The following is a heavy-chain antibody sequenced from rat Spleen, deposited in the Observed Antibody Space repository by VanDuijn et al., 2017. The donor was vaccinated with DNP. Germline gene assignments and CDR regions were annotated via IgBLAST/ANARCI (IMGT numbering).Heavy chain of an antibody. D-gene: IGHD1-11*01. Sequence: EVQLVESGGGLVQPGRSMKLSCAASGFPFSSFPMAWVRQAPARGLEWVASISHNGGYTYYRDSVKGRFTISRDISKSTLYLQMNSLRSEDMATYFCARHGRRVFDYWGQGVMVTVSS. J-gene: IGHJ2*01. CDR2: ISHNGGYT. CDR3: ARHGRRVFDY. V-gene: IGHV5-46*01. CDR1: GFPFSSFP.